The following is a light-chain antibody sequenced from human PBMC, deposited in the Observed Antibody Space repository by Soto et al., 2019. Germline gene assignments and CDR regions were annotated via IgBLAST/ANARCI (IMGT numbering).Light chain of an antibody. CDR2: AAS. CDR1: RTVDSTY. Sequence: IVLTQSPGTLSLSPGERATISCRSSRTVDSTYLAWYQQKPGQAPRLLIYAASSRATGIPDRFSGSGSGTDFTLTISRLEPEDYAVYHCQQYGSSPITFGQGTRLEIK. V-gene: IGKV3-20*01. CDR3: QQYGSSPIT. J-gene: IGKJ5*01.